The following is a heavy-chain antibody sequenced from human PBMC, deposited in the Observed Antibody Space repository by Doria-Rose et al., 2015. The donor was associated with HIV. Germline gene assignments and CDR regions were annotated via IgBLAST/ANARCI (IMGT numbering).Heavy chain of an antibody. D-gene: IGHD6-13*01. CDR2: ILSDDER. V-gene: IGHV2-26*01. J-gene: IGHJ4*02. CDR1: GVSLSSPGMG. CDR3: ARIKSSRWYHKYYFDF. Sequence: SGPVLVKPTETLTLTCTVSGVSLSSPGMGVSWIRQPPGKALEWLANILSDDERSYNTSLKTRLTISRATSNSQVVLTMTDMDPVDTATYYCARIKSSRWYHKYYFDFWGQGTLVIVSA.